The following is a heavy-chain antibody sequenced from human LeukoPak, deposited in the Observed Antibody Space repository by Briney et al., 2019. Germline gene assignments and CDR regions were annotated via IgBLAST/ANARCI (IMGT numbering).Heavy chain of an antibody. CDR3: ARLWGGNGYSGGSLNL. J-gene: IGHJ5*02. D-gene: IGHD3-16*01. Sequence: GGSLRLSCVTSGFTFNSYGMSWVRQAPGKGLEWVAAVSGGRGSTHYADSVTGRFTVSRDSSRNTLYLQMNSLRADDTAVYYCARLWGGNGYSGGSLNLWGQGTLVTVSS. CDR2: VSGGRGST. CDR1: GFTFNSYG. V-gene: IGHV3-23*01.